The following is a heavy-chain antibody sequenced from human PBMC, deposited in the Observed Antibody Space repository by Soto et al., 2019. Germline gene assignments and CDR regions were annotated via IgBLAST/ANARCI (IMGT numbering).Heavy chain of an antibody. J-gene: IGHJ3*02. V-gene: IGHV4-59*01. CDR1: GGSISSYY. D-gene: IGHD6-13*01. Sequence: QVQLQESGPGLVKPSETLSLTCTVSGGSISSYYWSWIRQPPGKGLEWIGYIYYSGSTNYNPSLKSRVTISVDTSKNQFSLKLSSVTAADTAVYYCARDGSSWYGHDAFDIWGQGTMVTVSS. CDR2: IYYSGST. CDR3: ARDGSSWYGHDAFDI.